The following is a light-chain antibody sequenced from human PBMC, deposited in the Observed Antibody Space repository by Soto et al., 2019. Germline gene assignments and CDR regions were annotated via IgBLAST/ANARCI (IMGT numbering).Light chain of an antibody. J-gene: IGKJ4*01. CDR3: QSYNSAPLT. CDR1: QGISNY. V-gene: IGKV1-27*01. CDR2: GAS. Sequence: DIQMTQSPSSLSASVGDRVTIPCRSSQGISNYLLWYQQKPGKVPKLLIYGASIMQLGVPSRFSGSGSGTDFTLTISSLQPEDVATYYCQSYNSAPLTFGGGTKVDI.